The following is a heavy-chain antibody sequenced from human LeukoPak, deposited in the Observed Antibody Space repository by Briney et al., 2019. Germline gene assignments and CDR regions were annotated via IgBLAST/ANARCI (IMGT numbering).Heavy chain of an antibody. CDR1: GFTFSSYA. CDR3: AKDQAPDYYYGMDV. J-gene: IGHJ6*02. Sequence: GGSLRLSCAASGFTFSSYAMSWVRQAPGKGLEWVSGISWNSGSIGYADSVKGRFTISRDNAKNSLYLQMNSLRAEDTALYYCAKDQAPDYYYGMDVWGQGTTVTVSS. CDR2: ISWNSGSI. V-gene: IGHV3-9*01.